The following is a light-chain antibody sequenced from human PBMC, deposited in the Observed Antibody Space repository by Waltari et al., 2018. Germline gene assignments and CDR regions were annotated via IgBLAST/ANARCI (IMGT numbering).Light chain of an antibody. V-gene: IGKV3-20*01. CDR2: GAS. J-gene: IGKJ2*01. CDR3: QQYGSSPPHLYT. CDR1: QSVSSSY. Sequence: EIVLTQSPGTLSLSPGERATLSVRASQSVSSSYLAWYQQKPGQAPRLLIYGASSRATGIPDRFSGSGSGTDFTLTISRLEPEDFAVYYCQQYGSSPPHLYTFGQGTKLEIK.